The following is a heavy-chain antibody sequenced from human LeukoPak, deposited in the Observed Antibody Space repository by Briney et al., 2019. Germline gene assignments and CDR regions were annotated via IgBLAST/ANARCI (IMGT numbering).Heavy chain of an antibody. J-gene: IGHJ4*02. CDR3: ARYPYDSSGYPAHYFDY. Sequence: SVKVSCKASGGTFSSYAISWVRQAPGQGLEWMGGIIPIFGTANYAQKFQGRVTITADESTSTAYMELSSLRSEDTAVYYCARYPYDSSGYPAHYFDYWGQGTLVTVTS. CDR1: GGTFSSYA. V-gene: IGHV1-69*01. D-gene: IGHD3-22*01. CDR2: IIPIFGTA.